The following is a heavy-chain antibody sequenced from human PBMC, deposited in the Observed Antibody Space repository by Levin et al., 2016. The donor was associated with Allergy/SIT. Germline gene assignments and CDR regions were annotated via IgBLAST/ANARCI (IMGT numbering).Heavy chain of an antibody. CDR1: GFSFGSYG. Sequence: GESLKISCAASGFSFGSYGMHWVRQAPGKGPEWLGVTTYNGGNTYYGDSARGRFTISRDNSKNTVYLQVNSLRAEDTAIYYCAKDTVTFLEWVSGIGMDVWGQGTTVTVSS. V-gene: IGHV3-30*18. J-gene: IGHJ6*02. CDR3: AKDTVTFLEWVSGIGMDV. CDR2: TTYNGGNT. D-gene: IGHD3-3*02.